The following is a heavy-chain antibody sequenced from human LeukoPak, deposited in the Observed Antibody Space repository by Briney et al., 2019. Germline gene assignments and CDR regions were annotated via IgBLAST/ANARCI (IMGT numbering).Heavy chain of an antibody. CDR1: GFTFSSYA. CDR3: AKDNGGGYSYGFFDY. D-gene: IGHD5-18*01. CDR2: ISGSDGST. Sequence: GGSLRLSCAASGFTFSSYAMSWVRQAPGKGLEWVSAISGSDGSTYYADPVKGRFTISRDNSKNTLYLQMNSLRADDTAVYYCAKDNGGGYSYGFFDYWGQGSLVTVSS. J-gene: IGHJ4*02. V-gene: IGHV3-23*01.